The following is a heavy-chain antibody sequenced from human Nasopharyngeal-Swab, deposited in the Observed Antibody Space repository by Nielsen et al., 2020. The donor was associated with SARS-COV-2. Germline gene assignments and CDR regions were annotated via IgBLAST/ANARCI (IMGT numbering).Heavy chain of an antibody. V-gene: IGHV3-74*01. CDR2: INTAGSST. D-gene: IGHD6-19*01. Sequence: GESLKISCAASGFTFSRFWMHWVRQAPGEGLVWVSRINTAGSSTNYADSVKGRFTISRDNANNTLYLQMSSLRVEDTAVYYCIRGTSDWYGIDYWGQGTLVNVSS. J-gene: IGHJ4*02. CDR3: IRGTSDWYGIDY. CDR1: GFTFSRFW.